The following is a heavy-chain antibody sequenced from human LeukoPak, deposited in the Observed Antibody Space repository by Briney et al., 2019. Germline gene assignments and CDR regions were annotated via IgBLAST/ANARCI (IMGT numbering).Heavy chain of an antibody. CDR3: ARESGCSGGSCYPDY. J-gene: IGHJ4*02. D-gene: IGHD2-15*01. V-gene: IGHV1-2*04. Sequence: ASVKVSCKASGYTFTGYYMHWVRQAPGQGLGWMGWINPNSGGTNYAQKFQGWVTMTRDTSISTAYMELSRLRSDDTAVYYCARESGCSGGSCYPDYWGQGTLVTVSS. CDR2: INPNSGGT. CDR1: GYTFTGYY.